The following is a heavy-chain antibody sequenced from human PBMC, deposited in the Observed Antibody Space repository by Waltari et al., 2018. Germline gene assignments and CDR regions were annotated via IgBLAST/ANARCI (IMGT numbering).Heavy chain of an antibody. CDR3: ASTNYYDSSGYYSLPDY. J-gene: IGHJ4*02. V-gene: IGHV1-2*06. D-gene: IGHD3-22*01. CDR1: GYTFTGYY. Sequence: QVQLVQSGAEVKKPGASVKVSCKASGYTFTGYYMHWVRQAPGKGLEWMGRINPNSGGTNYAQKFQGRVTMTRDTSISTAYMELSRLRSDDTAVYYCASTNYYDSSGYYSLPDYWGQGTLVTVSS. CDR2: INPNSGGT.